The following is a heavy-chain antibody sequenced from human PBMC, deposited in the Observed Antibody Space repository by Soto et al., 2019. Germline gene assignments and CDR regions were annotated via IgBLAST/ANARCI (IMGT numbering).Heavy chain of an antibody. J-gene: IGHJ3*02. Sequence: GESLKISCAASGFTFSSYSMNWVRQAPGKGLEWVSSISSSSSYIYYADSVKGRFTISRDNAKNSLYLQMNSLRAEDTAVYYCARGWSYYDSSGYHSDAFDIWGQGTMVTVSS. CDR3: ARGWSYYDSSGYHSDAFDI. CDR1: GFTFSSYS. CDR2: ISSSSSYI. V-gene: IGHV3-21*01. D-gene: IGHD3-22*01.